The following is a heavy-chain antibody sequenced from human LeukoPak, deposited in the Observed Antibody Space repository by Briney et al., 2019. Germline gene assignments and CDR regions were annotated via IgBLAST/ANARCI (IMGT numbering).Heavy chain of an antibody. CDR2: ISSSSSTI. D-gene: IGHD3-10*01. Sequence: PGGSLRVSCAASGFTFSSYSMNWVRQAPGKGLEWVSYISSSSSTIYYADSVKGRFTISRDNAKNTLYLQMNSLRAEDTAVYYCARDTTRSITLLRGLLLYWGQGTLVTVSS. CDR3: ARDTTRSITLLRGLLLY. V-gene: IGHV3-48*01. J-gene: IGHJ4*02. CDR1: GFTFSSYS.